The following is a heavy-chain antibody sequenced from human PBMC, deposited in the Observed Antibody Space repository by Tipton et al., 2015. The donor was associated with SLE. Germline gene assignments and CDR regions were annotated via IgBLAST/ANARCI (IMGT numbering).Heavy chain of an antibody. Sequence: TLSLTCDASGGSISGGGYYWRWIRPFPGKGLEYIGCVPYSGGTNYNPSLKSRLTISVDPSKNQFSLKLNSVTAADTAVYYCALYCSSSRCNDGDYGLLDIWGQGALVTVSS. CDR2: VPYSGGT. J-gene: IGHJ4*02. CDR3: ALYCSSSRCNDGDYGLLDI. D-gene: IGHD2-2*01. V-gene: IGHV4-31*11. CDR1: GGSISGGGYY.